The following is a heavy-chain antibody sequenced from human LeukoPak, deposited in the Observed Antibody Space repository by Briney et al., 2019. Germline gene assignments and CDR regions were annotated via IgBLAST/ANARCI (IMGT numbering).Heavy chain of an antibody. Sequence: SETLSLTCTVSGGSISSYYWSWIRQPPGKGLEWIGYIYYSGSTNYNPSLKSRVTISVDTSKNQFSLKLSSVTAANTAVYYCARGGGYYGSGTDFDYWGQGTLVTVSS. CDR2: IYYSGST. D-gene: IGHD3-10*01. V-gene: IGHV4-59*01. CDR3: ARGGGYYGSGTDFDY. J-gene: IGHJ4*02. CDR1: GGSISSYY.